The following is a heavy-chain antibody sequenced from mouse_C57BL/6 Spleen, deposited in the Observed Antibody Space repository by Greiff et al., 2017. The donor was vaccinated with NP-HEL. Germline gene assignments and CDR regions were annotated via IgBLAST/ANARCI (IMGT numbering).Heavy chain of an antibody. D-gene: IGHD1-1*01. CDR3: ARQDYYGSSDWYFDV. Sequence: VQLQQPGAELVKPGASVKLSCKASGYTFTSYWMHWVKQRPGQGLEWIGMIHPNSGSTNYNEKFKSKATLTVDKSSSTAYMQLSSLTSEDSAVYYCARQDYYGSSDWYFDVWGTGTTVTVSS. CDR2: IHPNSGST. CDR1: GYTFTSYW. V-gene: IGHV1-64*01. J-gene: IGHJ1*03.